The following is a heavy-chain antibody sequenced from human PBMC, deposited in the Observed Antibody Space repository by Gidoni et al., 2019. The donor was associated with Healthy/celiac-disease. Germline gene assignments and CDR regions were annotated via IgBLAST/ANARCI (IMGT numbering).Heavy chain of an antibody. V-gene: IGHV3-33*01. CDR2: IWYDGSNK. CDR1: SSYG. CDR3: ARGRYSSGWLDY. J-gene: IGHJ4*02. Sequence: SSYGMHWVRQAPGKGLEWVAVIWYDGSNKYYADSVKGRFTISRDNSKNTLYLQMNSLRAEDTAVYYCARGRYSSGWLDYWGQGTLVTVSS. D-gene: IGHD6-19*01.